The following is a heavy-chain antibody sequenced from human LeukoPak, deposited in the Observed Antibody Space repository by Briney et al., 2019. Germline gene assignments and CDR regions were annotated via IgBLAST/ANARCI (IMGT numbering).Heavy chain of an antibody. D-gene: IGHD2/OR15-2a*01. V-gene: IGHV3-23*01. CDR3: EYYGY. J-gene: IGHJ4*02. CDR2: ISGSGGST. CDR1: GXTFSNYV. Sequence: PGGSLRLSCAASGXTFSNYVLSWVRQAPGKGLEWVSGISGSGGSTYYADSVKGRFTISRDNSKSTLFLQMNSLRAEDTAVYYCEYYGYWGQGTLVTVSS.